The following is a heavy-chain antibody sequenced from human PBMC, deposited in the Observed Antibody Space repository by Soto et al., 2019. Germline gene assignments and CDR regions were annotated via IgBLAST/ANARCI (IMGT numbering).Heavy chain of an antibody. CDR2: IYRNDDK. J-gene: IGHJ6*02. CDR1: DFSLRSSGEG. V-gene: IGHV2-5*04. D-gene: IGHD2-21*01. Sequence: SGPTLVNPTQTLTLTCTFSDFSLRSSGEGVGWIRQPPGKDLEGLALIYRNDDKRYSPSLTSRLTTTKDTPKNKADLTMTNDESVDTGTCLCSQIAARDAMDVWGQGTTVTVSS. CDR3: SQIAARDAMDV.